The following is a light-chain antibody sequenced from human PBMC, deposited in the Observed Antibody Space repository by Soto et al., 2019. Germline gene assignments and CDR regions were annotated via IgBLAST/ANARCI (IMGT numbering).Light chain of an antibody. CDR2: DAS. CDR3: QQYNNWPPT. V-gene: IGKV1-9*01. CDR1: DDITNY. J-gene: IGKJ1*01. Sequence: IQFTQSPSSLSASVVDRVTVTCRASDDITNYLAWYQQKAGKAPKLLIYDASTLYSGVPSRFSGSGSGTEFTLTISSLQSEDYAVYYCQQYNNWPPTFGQGTKVDIK.